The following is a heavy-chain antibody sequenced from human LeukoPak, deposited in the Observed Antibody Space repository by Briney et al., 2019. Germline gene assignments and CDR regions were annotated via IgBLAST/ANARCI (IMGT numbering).Heavy chain of an antibody. D-gene: IGHD6-19*01. CDR1: GGSISSYY. CDR3: ARAPYSSGWWTYFDY. CDR2: IYYSGST. V-gene: IGHV4-59*01. Sequence: SETLSLTCTDSGGSISSYYWSWIRQPPGKGLEWIGYIYYSGSTNYNPSLKSRVTISVDTSKNQFSLKLSSVTAADTAVYYCARAPYSSGWWTYFDYWGQGTLVTVSS. J-gene: IGHJ4*02.